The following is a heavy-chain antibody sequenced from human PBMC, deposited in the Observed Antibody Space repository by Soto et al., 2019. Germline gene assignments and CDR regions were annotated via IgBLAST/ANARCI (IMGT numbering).Heavy chain of an antibody. CDR3: ASPYVGNYDFWSCYPHYYHYYGMDV. CDR2: FDPEDGET. CDR1: GYTLTELS. Sequence: ASVKVSCKVSGYTLTELSMHWVRQAPGKGLEWMGGFDPEDGETIYAQKFQGRVTMTEDTSTDTAYMELSSLRSEDTAVYYCASPYVGNYDFWSCYPHYYHYYGMDVWGQGTTVTVSS. J-gene: IGHJ6*02. V-gene: IGHV1-24*01. D-gene: IGHD3-3*01.